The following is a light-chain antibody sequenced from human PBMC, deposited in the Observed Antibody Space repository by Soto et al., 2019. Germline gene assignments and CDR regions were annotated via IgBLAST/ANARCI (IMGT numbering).Light chain of an antibody. V-gene: IGKV3-11*01. CDR1: QSVSSY. CDR3: QQRSNWPTIT. J-gene: IGKJ5*01. Sequence: PGERATLSCRASQSVSSYLAWYQQKPGQAPRLLIYDASNRATGIPARFSGSGSGTDFTLTISSLEPEDFAVYYCQQRSNWPTITFGQGTRLEIK. CDR2: DAS.